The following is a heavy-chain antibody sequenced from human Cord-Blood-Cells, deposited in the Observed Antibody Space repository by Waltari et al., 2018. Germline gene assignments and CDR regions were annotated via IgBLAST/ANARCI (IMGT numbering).Heavy chain of an antibody. CDR3: ARSYNIVVVPAAISRAFDI. J-gene: IGHJ3*02. CDR1: AGSTPSISYY. V-gene: IGHV4-39*01. Sequence: QLQLLESLPGLQKPSETLSLPCTVSAGSTPSISYYCGWIRQPQGKGREWIGSIYYSGSTYYNPSLKSRVTISVDTSKNQFSLKLSSVTAADTAVYYCARSYNIVVVPAAISRAFDIWGQGTMVTVSS. CDR2: IYYSGST. D-gene: IGHD2-2*01.